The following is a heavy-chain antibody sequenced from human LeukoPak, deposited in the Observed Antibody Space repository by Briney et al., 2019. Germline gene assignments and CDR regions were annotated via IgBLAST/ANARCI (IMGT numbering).Heavy chain of an antibody. D-gene: IGHD3-22*01. CDR2: ISAYNGNT. CDR1: GYTFTSYG. Sequence: ASVKVSCKASGYTFTSYGISWVQQAPGQGLEWMGWISAYNGNTNYAQKLQGRVTMTTDTSTSTAYMELRSLRSDDTAVYYCARDRVIRGYPDYWGQGTLVTVSS. CDR3: ARDRVIRGYPDY. V-gene: IGHV1-18*01. J-gene: IGHJ4*02.